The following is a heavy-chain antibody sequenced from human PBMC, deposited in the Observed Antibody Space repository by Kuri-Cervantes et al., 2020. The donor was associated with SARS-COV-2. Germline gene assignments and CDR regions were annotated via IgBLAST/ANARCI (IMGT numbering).Heavy chain of an antibody. Sequence: SGPTLVKPTETLTLTCTVSGFSLSNARMGVSWIRQPPGKALEWLAHIFSNDEKSYSTSLKSRLTISKDTSKSQVVLTMTNMDPVDTATYYCAHRRRATYYDFWSGYNFDDAFDIWGQGTMVTVSS. CDR3: AHRRRATYYDFWSGYNFDDAFDI. D-gene: IGHD3-3*01. J-gene: IGHJ3*02. CDR2: IFSNDEK. V-gene: IGHV2-26*01. CDR1: GFSLSNARMG.